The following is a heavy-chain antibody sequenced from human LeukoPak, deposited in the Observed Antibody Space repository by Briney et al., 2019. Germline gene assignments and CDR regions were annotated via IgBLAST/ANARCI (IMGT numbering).Heavy chain of an antibody. Sequence: ASVKVSCKASGYTFTSYDINWVRQATGQGLEWMGWMNPNSGNTGYAQKFQGRVTMTRNTSISTAYMELSSLRSADTAVYYCARAEACSSTSCYEAKTKAHYYYMDVWGKGTTVTVS. CDR1: GYTFTSYD. CDR2: MNPNSGNT. D-gene: IGHD2-2*01. V-gene: IGHV1-8*01. CDR3: ARAEACSSTSCYEAKTKAHYYYMDV. J-gene: IGHJ6*03.